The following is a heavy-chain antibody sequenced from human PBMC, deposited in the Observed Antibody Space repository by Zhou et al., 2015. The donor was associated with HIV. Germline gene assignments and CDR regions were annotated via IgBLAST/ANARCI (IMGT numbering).Heavy chain of an antibody. D-gene: IGHD1-1*01. J-gene: IGHJ1*01. CDR1: GFTFSTFA. CDR2: IGADSVGT. Sequence: EVQLLESGGGLKQPGGSLRLSCVASGFTFSTFAMGWVRQAPGKGLEWVSVIGADSVGTPYADSVTGRFTITRDNSKNTLYLQMSSLRVDDTAIYYCAKLGHRHCTTSACWNREYFPNWGPGTLVTVSS. CDR3: AKLGHRHCTTSACWNREYFPN. V-gene: IGHV3-23*01.